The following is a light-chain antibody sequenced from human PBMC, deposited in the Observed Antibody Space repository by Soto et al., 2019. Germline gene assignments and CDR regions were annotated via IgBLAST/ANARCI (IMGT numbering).Light chain of an antibody. CDR1: QGIRNK. CDR2: GAS. V-gene: IGKV1-6*01. Sequence: AIQMTQSPSSLSASVGDRVTITCRASQGIRNKLGWYQQKPGKAPELLIYGASTLQSGVPSRFSGSGFGTDFTLTISSLQPADFATYYCLQDYNYPPTFGQGTRVEI. CDR3: LQDYNYPPT. J-gene: IGKJ1*01.